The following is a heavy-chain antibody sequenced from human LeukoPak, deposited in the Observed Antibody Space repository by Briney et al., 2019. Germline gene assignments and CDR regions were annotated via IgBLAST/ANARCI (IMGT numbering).Heavy chain of an antibody. CDR2: IGGTGVRT. Sequence: GGSLRLSCAASGFTFSSYAISWVRQAPGKGLEWVSTIGGTGVRTYYADSVKGRFTISRDNSKNTLYVQMNSLRAEDTAVYYCARGALYYMDVWGKGTTVTISS. CDR1: GFTFSSYA. V-gene: IGHV3-23*01. J-gene: IGHJ6*03. CDR3: ARGALYYMDV.